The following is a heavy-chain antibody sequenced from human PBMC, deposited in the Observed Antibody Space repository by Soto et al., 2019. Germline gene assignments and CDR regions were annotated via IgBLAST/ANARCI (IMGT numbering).Heavy chain of an antibody. V-gene: IGHV1-2*04. CDR3: ARDAGEDSFDNSLFDY. Sequence: ASVKVSCKASGYTFIDYDLHWVRQAPGQGLEWMGWINPNSGGTKYAQKFQGWVTMTRDTSVSTAYMELSRLKYDDTAVYHCARDAGEDSFDNSLFDYWGQGALVTVSS. D-gene: IGHD3-22*01. J-gene: IGHJ4*02. CDR2: INPNSGGT. CDR1: GYTFIDYD.